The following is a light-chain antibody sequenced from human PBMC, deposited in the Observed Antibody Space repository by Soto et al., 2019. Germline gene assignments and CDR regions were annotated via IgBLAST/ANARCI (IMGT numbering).Light chain of an antibody. Sequence: QSALTQPASASGSPLQSGTISCTGTSSDVGGYDYVSWYQQHPGKAPELTIYEVSKRPSGVPDRFSGSKSGNTASLTVSGLQAEDEADYYCNSYSGSNNFVVFGTGTKVTVL. CDR1: SSDVGGYDY. CDR2: EVS. CDR3: NSYSGSNNFVV. J-gene: IGLJ1*01. V-gene: IGLV2-8*01.